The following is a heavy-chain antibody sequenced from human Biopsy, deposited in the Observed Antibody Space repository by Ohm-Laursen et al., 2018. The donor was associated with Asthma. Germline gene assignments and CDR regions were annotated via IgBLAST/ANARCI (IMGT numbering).Heavy chain of an antibody. D-gene: IGHD6-6*01. CDR2: IYSGGTS. Sequence: SLRLSCTASGFAVSRDYMFWVRQAPGKGLEWVSVIYSGGTSHTADSVRGRLTISRDNSKNTLYLQMNSLRAEDTAVYYCARAISSSWWAVEYWGQGTLVTVSS. V-gene: IGHV3-66*02. CDR3: ARAISSSWWAVEY. CDR1: GFAVSRDY. J-gene: IGHJ4*02.